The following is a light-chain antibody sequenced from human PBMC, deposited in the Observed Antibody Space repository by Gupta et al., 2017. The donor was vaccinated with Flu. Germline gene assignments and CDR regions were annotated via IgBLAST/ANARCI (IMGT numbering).Light chain of an antibody. CDR2: DAS. V-gene: IGKV1-33*01. Sequence: DIQMTQSPFPLSASVGDRVTITCQASQDISNYLTWYQQKPGKAPKLLIYDASNLETGVPARFSGSGSGTDFTFTISSLQPEDIATYYCQQYDNRSRFTFGPGTKVDIK. CDR1: QDISNY. J-gene: IGKJ3*01. CDR3: QQYDNRSRFT.